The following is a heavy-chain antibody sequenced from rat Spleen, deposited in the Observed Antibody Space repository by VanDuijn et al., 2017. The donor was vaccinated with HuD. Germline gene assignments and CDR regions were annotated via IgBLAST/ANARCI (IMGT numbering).Heavy chain of an antibody. J-gene: IGHJ2*01. V-gene: IGHV5-31*01. D-gene: IGHD4-4*01. Sequence: EVQLVESGGGLVQPGRSLKLSCVASGFTFKNYWMTWIRQAPGKGLEWVASISTGGGDTYYRDSVKGRFTISRDIAKSILFLEMDSLRSEDTATYYCATTGFYYYFDYWGQGVMVTVSS. CDR1: GFTFKNYW. CDR2: ISTGGGDT. CDR3: ATTGFYYYFDY.